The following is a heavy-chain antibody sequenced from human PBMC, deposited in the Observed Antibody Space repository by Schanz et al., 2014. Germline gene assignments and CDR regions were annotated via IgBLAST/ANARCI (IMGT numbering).Heavy chain of an antibody. V-gene: IGHV1-18*04. CDR3: ARDRVYRFLKGENRFYFDY. Sequence: QVQLVQSGAEVKKPGASVKLSCKASGYTFTNYYIHWVRQAPGQGLEWVAWISPYNGNTAYAQNLKGRVRMTTDTSTATAYMELRSLTSDDTAVYYCARDRVYRFLKGENRFYFDYWGQGTLVIVSS. D-gene: IGHD3-3*01. J-gene: IGHJ4*02. CDR2: ISPYNGNT. CDR1: GYTFTNYY.